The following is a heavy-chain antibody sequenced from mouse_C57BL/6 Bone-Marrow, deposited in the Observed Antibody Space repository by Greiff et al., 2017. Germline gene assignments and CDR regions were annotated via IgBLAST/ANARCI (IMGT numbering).Heavy chain of an antibody. J-gene: IGHJ2*01. CDR2: ISYSGST. V-gene: IGHV3-8*02. CDR3: ARSPPATSYFDY. Sequence: EVMLVESGPSLVKPSQTLSLTCSVTGDSITSGYWNWIRKFPGNKLEYMGYISYSGSTYYNPSLKSRISITRDTSKNQYYLQLNSVTTEDTATYYCARSPPATSYFDYWGQGTTLTVSS. CDR1: GDSITSGY. D-gene: IGHD3-1*01.